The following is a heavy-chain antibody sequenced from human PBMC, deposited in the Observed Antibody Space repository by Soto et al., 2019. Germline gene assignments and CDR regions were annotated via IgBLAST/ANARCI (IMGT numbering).Heavy chain of an antibody. CDR1: GFTFSSYA. V-gene: IGHV3-23*01. D-gene: IGHD6-19*01. CDR2: LSHTSNNI. J-gene: IGHJ4*02. Sequence: EVQLLESGGGLVQPGGSLRLSCAASGFTFSSYAMSWVRQAPGKRLQWVSALSHTSNNIFYAESVRGRFAISRDNSKNTLSLQMNSLRAEDTAIYYCAKLAGEQWMFDYWGQGILVTVSS. CDR3: AKLAGEQWMFDY.